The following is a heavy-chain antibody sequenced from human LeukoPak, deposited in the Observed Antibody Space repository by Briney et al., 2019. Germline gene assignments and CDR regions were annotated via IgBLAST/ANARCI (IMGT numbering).Heavy chain of an antibody. J-gene: IGHJ6*02. CDR1: GFSLRGYA. Sequence: GASLRLSCAASGFSLRGYAMSWVRQAPGKGPEWVSHISDSGAGTYYADSVKGRFTISRDDSKNTLFLQMSSLRAEDTAVYFWGRKDLRTPMVLLDVWGQGTTVTVSS. CDR3: GRKDLRTPMVLLDV. V-gene: IGHV3-23*01. D-gene: IGHD5-18*01. CDR2: ISDSGAGT.